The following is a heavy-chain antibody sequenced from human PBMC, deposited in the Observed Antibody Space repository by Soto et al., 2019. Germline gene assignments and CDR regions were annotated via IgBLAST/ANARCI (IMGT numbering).Heavy chain of an antibody. CDR1: GGTFSSYA. CDR2: IIPISETT. J-gene: IGHJ6*02. V-gene: IGHV1-69*13. Sequence: SVKVSCKASGGTFSSYAISWVRQAPGQGLEWMGGIIPISETTNYAQKFQGRVTITADESKSTAYMELSSLKSEDTAVYYCARSQGSSTSLEIYYYYYYGMDVWGQGTTVTVSS. D-gene: IGHD2-2*01. CDR3: ARSQGSSTSLEIYYYYYYGMDV.